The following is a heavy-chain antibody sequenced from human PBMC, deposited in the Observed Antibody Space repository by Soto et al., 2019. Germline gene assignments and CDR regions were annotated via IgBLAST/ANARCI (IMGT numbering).Heavy chain of an antibody. CDR2: IYYSGST. J-gene: IGHJ4*02. V-gene: IGHV4-30-4*01. D-gene: IGHD3-9*01. CDR3: ARQGILTGYYTYDY. Sequence: PSETLSLTCTVSGGSISSGDYYWSWIRQPPGKGRERIGYIYYSGSTYYNPSLKSRVTISVDTSKNQFSLKLSSVTAADTAVYYCARQGILTGYYTYDYWGQGTLVTVSS. CDR1: GGSISSGDYY.